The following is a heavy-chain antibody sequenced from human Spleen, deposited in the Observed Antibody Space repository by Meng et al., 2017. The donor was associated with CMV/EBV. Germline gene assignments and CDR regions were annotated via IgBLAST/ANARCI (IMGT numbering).Heavy chain of an antibody. J-gene: IGHJ5*02. V-gene: IGHV1-69*12. CDR3: ATTSDGPPDA. Sequence: VQLVWCGGGVKQPGTLVKVFCKASEGTFSSYAISWGRQAPGQGVEWMGGIIPIFGTANYAQKFQGRVTITADESTSTAYMELSSLRSEDTAVYYCATTSDGPPDAWGQGTLVTVSS. CDR1: EGTFSSYA. CDR2: IIPIFGTA.